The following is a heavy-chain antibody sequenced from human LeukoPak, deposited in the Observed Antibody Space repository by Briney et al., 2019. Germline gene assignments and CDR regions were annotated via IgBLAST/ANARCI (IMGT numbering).Heavy chain of an antibody. D-gene: IGHD4-17*01. V-gene: IGHV3-11*05. CDR1: GFTFSDHY. Sequence: PGGSLRLSCAASGFTFSDHYMTWIRQAPGKGLEWLSYIGRSGDDINYADSVKGRFTISRDNSKNTLYLQMNSLRAEDTAVYYCAKDWSHAVTSYYFDYWGQGTLVTVSS. J-gene: IGHJ4*02. CDR2: IGRSGDDI. CDR3: AKDWSHAVTSYYFDY.